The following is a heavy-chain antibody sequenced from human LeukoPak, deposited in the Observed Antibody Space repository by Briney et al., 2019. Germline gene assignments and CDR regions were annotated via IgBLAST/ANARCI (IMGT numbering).Heavy chain of an antibody. V-gene: IGHV4-30-2*01. J-gene: IGHJ5*02. CDR2: IYHSGST. D-gene: IGHD3-10*01. Sequence: PSETLSLTCAVSGGSISSGGYSWSWIRQPPGKGLEWIGYIYHSGSTYYNPSLKSRVTISVDRSKNQFSLKLSSVTAADTAVYYCARERAYGSGSYSKRGSWFDPWGQGTLVTVSS. CDR1: GGSISSGGYS. CDR3: ARERAYGSGSYSKRGSWFDP.